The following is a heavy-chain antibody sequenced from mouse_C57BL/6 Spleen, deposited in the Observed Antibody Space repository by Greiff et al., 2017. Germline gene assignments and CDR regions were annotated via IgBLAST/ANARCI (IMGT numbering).Heavy chain of an antibody. V-gene: IGHV1-82*01. CDR3: AREEGYAMHN. Sequence: VQLQESGPSLVQPGPAGRISARLYSNASLSSWANWWKQRPGRGLEWIGRIYPGDGDTNYNGKFKGKATLTADKSSSTAYMQLSSLTSEDSAVYFCAREEGYAMHN. CDR1: SNASLSSW. J-gene: IGHJ4*01. CDR2: IYPGDGDT.